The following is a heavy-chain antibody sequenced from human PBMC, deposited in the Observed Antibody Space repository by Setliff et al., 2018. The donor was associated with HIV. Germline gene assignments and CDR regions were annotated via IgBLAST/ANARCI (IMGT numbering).Heavy chain of an antibody. D-gene: IGHD2-2*01. CDR3: ARERRGCTSNSCYVDAFDH. Sequence: ASVKVSCKASGYTFTSYDINWVRQATGQGLEWMGWMMPSSGNTGYAQKFQGRLTMTRNTSISTAYMELSSLRSEDTAVYYCARERRGCTSNSCYVDAFDHWGQGTMVTVSS. CDR1: GYTFTSYD. V-gene: IGHV1-8*02. CDR2: MMPSSGNT. J-gene: IGHJ3*01.